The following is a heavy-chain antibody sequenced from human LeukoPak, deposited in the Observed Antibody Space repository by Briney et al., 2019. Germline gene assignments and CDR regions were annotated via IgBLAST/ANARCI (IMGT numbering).Heavy chain of an antibody. J-gene: IGHJ4*02. V-gene: IGHV1-69*01. CDR1: GGTFSSYA. CDR2: IIPIFGTA. CDR3: ARGEQFLEWLFGY. D-gene: IGHD3-3*01. Sequence: SVKVSCKASGGTFSSYAIGWVRQAPGQGLEWMGGIIPIFGTANYAQKFQGRITITADESTSTAYMELSSLRSEDTAVYYCARGEQFLEWLFGYWGQGTLVTVSS.